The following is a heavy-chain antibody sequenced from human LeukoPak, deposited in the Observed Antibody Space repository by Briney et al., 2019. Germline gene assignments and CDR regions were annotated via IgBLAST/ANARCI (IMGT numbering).Heavy chain of an antibody. Sequence: PSETLSLTCTVSSGSINSYYWSWIRQPPGKGLEWIGYIYYSGSTNYNPSLKSRVTISVDTSKNQFSLKLSSVTAADTAVYYCASLRRDGYNYYDYWGQGTLVAVSS. CDR3: ASLRRDGYNYYDY. V-gene: IGHV4-59*01. CDR1: SGSINSYY. CDR2: IYYSGST. J-gene: IGHJ4*02. D-gene: IGHD5-24*01.